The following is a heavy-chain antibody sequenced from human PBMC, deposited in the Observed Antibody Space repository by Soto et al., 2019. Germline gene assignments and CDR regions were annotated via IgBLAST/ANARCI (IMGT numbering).Heavy chain of an antibody. J-gene: IGHJ4*02. D-gene: IGHD6-13*01. CDR2: IFYIGST. Sequence: PSETLSLTCTVSGGSISSGGYYWSWIRQHPGKGLEWIGYIFYIGSTYYNPSLKSRVTLSVDTSKNQFSLMLSSVTAADTAVYYCARDYGAAAGSFGYWGQGTLVTVSS. V-gene: IGHV4-31*03. CDR1: GGSISSGGYY. CDR3: ARDYGAAAGSFGY.